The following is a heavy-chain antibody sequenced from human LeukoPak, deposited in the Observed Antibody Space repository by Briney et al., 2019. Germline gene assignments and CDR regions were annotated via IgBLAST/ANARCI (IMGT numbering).Heavy chain of an antibody. CDR3: ARGWLAETMVVTPYNY. V-gene: IGHV1-69*13. CDR2: IIPIFGTA. D-gene: IGHD4-23*01. CDR1: GGTFSSYA. J-gene: IGHJ4*02. Sequence: SVKVSCKASGGTFSSYAINWVRQAPGQGLEWMGGIIPIFGTANYAQKFQGRVTITAVESMSTAYMEVSSLRSEVTAVYYCARGWLAETMVVTPYNYWGQGTLVTVSS.